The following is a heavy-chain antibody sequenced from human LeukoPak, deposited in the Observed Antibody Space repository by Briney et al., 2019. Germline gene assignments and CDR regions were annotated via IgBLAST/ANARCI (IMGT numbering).Heavy chain of an antibody. V-gene: IGHV3-23*01. CDR3: AKGVTPVISLQFFDY. CDR2: ISGSGLNT. D-gene: IGHD4-17*01. J-gene: IGHJ4*02. Sequence: GGSLRLSCAASGFTFSIYGMSWVRQAPEKGLEWVSSISGSGLNTYYADSVKGRFTISRDKSKNTLYLQMNSLRAEDTAVYYCAKGVTPVISLQFFDYWGQGTLITVSS. CDR1: GFTFSIYG.